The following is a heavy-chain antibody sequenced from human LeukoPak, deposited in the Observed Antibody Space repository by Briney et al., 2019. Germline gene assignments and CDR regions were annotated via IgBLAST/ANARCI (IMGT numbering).Heavy chain of an antibody. CDR1: GGSIRSY. CDR3: ARVRCSGGSCPYYYYYYYMDV. J-gene: IGHJ6*03. CDR2: IYGSGST. V-gene: IGHV4-4*07. D-gene: IGHD2-15*01. Sequence: PSETLSLTCTVSGGSIRSYWSWIRQPAGKGLEWIGRIYGSGSTDYNPSLKSRVTISIDTSKNQFSLKLRFVTAADTAVFYCARVRCSGGSCPYYYYYYYMDVWGKGTTVTVSS.